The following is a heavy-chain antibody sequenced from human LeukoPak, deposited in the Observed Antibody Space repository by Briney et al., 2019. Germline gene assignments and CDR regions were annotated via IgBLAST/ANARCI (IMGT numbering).Heavy chain of an antibody. CDR3: ARDYGGSSPFDY. J-gene: IGHJ4*02. Sequence: GGSLRLSCAASGFTFSNYEMHWVRQAPGKGLEWVSYISSSGSDIYYADSVKGRFTISSDNAKNSLYPHMNSLRAEDTAVYYCARDYGGSSPFDYWGQGTLVTVSS. CDR1: GFTFSNYE. D-gene: IGHD4-23*01. V-gene: IGHV3-48*03. CDR2: ISSSGSDI.